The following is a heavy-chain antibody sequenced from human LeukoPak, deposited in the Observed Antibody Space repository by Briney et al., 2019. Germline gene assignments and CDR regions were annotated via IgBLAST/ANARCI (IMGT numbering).Heavy chain of an antibody. D-gene: IGHD2-2*01. CDR3: AKEAHIVVVPAALDI. J-gene: IGHJ3*02. V-gene: IGHV3-30*02. CDR1: GFTFSSYG. Sequence: GGSLRLSCAASGFTFSSYGMQWVRQAPGKGLEWVAFIRYDGSNKYYADSVKGRFTISRDNSKNTLYLQMNSLRAEDTAVYYCAKEAHIVVVPAALDIWGQGTMVTVSS. CDR2: IRYDGSNK.